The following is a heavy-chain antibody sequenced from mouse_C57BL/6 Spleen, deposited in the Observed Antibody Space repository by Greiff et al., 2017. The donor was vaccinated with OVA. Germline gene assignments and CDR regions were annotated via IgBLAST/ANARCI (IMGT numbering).Heavy chain of an antibody. V-gene: IGHV1-18*01. Sequence: EVQLQQSGPELVKPGASVKIPCKASGYTFTDYNMDWVKQSHGKSLEWIGDINPNNGGTIYNQKFKGKATLTVDKSSSTAYMEHRSLTSEDTAVYYCARAGSSLYYAMDYWGQGTSVTVSS. CDR1: GYTFTDYN. D-gene: IGHD1-1*01. CDR3: ARAGSSLYYAMDY. CDR2: INPNNGGT. J-gene: IGHJ4*01.